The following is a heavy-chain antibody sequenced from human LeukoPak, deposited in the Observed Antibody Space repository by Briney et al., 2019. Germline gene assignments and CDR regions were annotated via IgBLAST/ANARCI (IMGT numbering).Heavy chain of an antibody. J-gene: IGHJ6*03. Sequence: ASVKVSCKASGGTFSSYAINWLRQAPGQGLEWMGGIIPIFGTANYAQKFQGRVTITTDESTSTAYMELSSVRSEDTAVYYCARAPSKVGAQYYMDVWGKGTTVTVSS. D-gene: IGHD1-26*01. CDR3: ARAPSKVGAQYYMDV. CDR2: IIPIFGTA. CDR1: GGTFSSYA. V-gene: IGHV1-69*05.